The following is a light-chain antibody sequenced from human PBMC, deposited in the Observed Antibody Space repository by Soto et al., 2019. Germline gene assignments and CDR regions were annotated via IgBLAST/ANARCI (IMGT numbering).Light chain of an antibody. CDR2: DAS. J-gene: IGKJ1*01. CDR3: QQYNSYWT. V-gene: IGKV1-5*01. Sequence: DIQMTQSPSTLSASLGDRVTITCRASQSISSWLAWYQQKPGKAPKLLIYDASSLESGVPSRLSGSGSGTEFTLTISSLQPDDFAAYYCQQYNSYWTFGQGTKVDNK. CDR1: QSISSW.